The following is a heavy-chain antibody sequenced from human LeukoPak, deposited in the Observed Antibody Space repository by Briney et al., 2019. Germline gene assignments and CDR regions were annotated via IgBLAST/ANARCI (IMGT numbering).Heavy chain of an antibody. CDR1: GFTFTPQG. J-gene: IGHJ4*02. V-gene: IGHV3-30*03. D-gene: IGHD1-26*01. CDR3: AGVGGYFDY. Sequence: GGSLRLSCVDSGFTFTPQGIHWVRQAPGKGLEWVTVISYDGNSKYYADSVKGRFTISRDNSRNTLYLQMNSLKAEDTAIYYCAGVGGYFDYWGPGTLVTVSS. CDR2: ISYDGNSK.